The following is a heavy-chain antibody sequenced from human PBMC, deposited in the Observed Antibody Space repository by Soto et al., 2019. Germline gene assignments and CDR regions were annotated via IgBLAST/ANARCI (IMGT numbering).Heavy chain of an antibody. V-gene: IGHV1-58*02. CDR1: GFTFTSSA. D-gene: IGHD3-3*01. Sequence: SVKVSCKASGFTFTSSAMQWMRQARGQRLEWIGWIVVGSGNTNYAQKFQERVTITRDMSTSTAYMELSSLRSEDTAVYYCAAGRSGYDFWSGRPNMDVWGKGTTVTVSS. CDR2: IVVGSGNT. CDR3: AAGRSGYDFWSGRPNMDV. J-gene: IGHJ6*03.